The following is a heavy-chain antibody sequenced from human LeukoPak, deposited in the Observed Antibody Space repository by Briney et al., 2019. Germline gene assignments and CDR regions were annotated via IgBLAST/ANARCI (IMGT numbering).Heavy chain of an antibody. CDR2: ISGSGGST. Sequence: GGSLRLSCEVSGFTFSTYAMSWVRQAPGKGLEWVSVISGSGGSTYYADSVKGRFTISRDNSKNTLYLQMNSLRAEDTAVYYCAKDGSSSGYPYYMDVLGKGTTVTVSS. J-gene: IGHJ6*03. D-gene: IGHD5-12*01. V-gene: IGHV3-23*01. CDR1: GFTFSTYA. CDR3: AKDGSSSGYPYYMDV.